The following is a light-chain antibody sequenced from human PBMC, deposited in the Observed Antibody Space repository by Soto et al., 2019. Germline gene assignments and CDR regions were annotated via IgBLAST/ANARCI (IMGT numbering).Light chain of an antibody. CDR2: GAS. Sequence: EIVMTQSPATLSVSPGERATLSCRASQSVSSNLAWYPQKPGQAPRLLLSGASTRATGIPARFSASGSGTEFTLTISSLQSEDFAVYYCQQYKNWPWTFGQGTKVEIK. V-gene: IGKV3-15*01. J-gene: IGKJ1*01. CDR1: QSVSSN. CDR3: QQYKNWPWT.